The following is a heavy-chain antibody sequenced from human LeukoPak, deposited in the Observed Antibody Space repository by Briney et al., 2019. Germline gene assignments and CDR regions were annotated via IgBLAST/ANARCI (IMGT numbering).Heavy chain of an antibody. Sequence: PGGSLRLSCAASGFTFSSYAMSWVRQAPGKGLEWVSAISGSGGSAYYADSVKGRFTISRDNSKNTLYLQMNSLRAEGTAVYYCAKVADIVVVPAAIDYWGQGTLVTVSS. J-gene: IGHJ4*02. CDR3: AKVADIVVVPAAIDY. CDR2: ISGSGGSA. CDR1: GFTFSSYA. V-gene: IGHV3-23*01. D-gene: IGHD2-2*01.